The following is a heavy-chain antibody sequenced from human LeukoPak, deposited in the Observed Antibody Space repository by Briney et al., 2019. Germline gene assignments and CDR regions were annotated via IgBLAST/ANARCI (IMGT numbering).Heavy chain of an antibody. V-gene: IGHV4-59*01. J-gene: IGHJ4*02. D-gene: IGHD3-10*01. CDR1: GGSISSYY. CDR2: IDYSGST. Sequence: SETLSLTCTVSGGSISSYYWSWIRQPPGKGLEWIGYIDYSGSTNYNPSLKSRVTISVDTSKNQFSLKLSSVTAADTAVYYCARDQTGSEGIIDYWGQGTLVTVSS. CDR3: ARDQTGSEGIIDY.